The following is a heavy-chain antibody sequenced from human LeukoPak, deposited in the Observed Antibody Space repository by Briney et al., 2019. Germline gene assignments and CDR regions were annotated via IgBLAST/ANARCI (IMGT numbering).Heavy chain of an antibody. CDR2: INPNSGGT. CDR3: ARDHQYYYDSSGSYDAFDI. D-gene: IGHD3-22*01. J-gene: IGHJ3*02. Sequence: GASVKVSCKASGYTFTGYHMHWVRQAPGQGLEWMGWINPNSGGTNYAQKFQGRVTMTRDTSISTAYMELSRLRSDDTAVYYCARDHQYYYDSSGSYDAFDIWGQGTMVTVSS. CDR1: GYTFTGYH. V-gene: IGHV1-2*02.